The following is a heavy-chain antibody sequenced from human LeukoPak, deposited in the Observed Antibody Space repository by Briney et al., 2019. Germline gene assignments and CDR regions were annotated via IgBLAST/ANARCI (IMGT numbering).Heavy chain of an antibody. Sequence: ASVTVSFKVSGYTLTELSMHWERQAPGKGLEWMGGFDPEDGEIIYAQKFQGRVTMTEDTSTDTAYMELSSLRSEDTAVYYCRSVTTPWLDYYGMDVWGQGTTVTVSS. CDR1: GYTLTELS. J-gene: IGHJ6*02. V-gene: IGHV1-24*01. D-gene: IGHD4-17*01. CDR3: RSVTTPWLDYYGMDV. CDR2: FDPEDGEI.